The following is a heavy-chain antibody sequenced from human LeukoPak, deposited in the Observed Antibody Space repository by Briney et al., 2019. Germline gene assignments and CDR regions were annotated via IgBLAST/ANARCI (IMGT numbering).Heavy chain of an antibody. J-gene: IGHJ3*02. CDR2: VYTSGRT. CDR3: ASSGGPGCGGDCDAFDI. Sequence: SETLSLTCTVSRGSISSAGYYWSWIRQPAGKGLEWIGRVYTSGRTNYIPSLKSRVTISLDTSNKQFSLKLSSVTAADTAVYYCASSGGPGCGGDCDAFDIWGQGTMVTVSS. V-gene: IGHV4-61*02. CDR1: RGSISSAGYY. D-gene: IGHD2-21*01.